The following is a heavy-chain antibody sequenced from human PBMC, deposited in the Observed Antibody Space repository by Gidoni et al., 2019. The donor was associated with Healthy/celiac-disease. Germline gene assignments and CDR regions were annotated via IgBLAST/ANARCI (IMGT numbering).Heavy chain of an antibody. V-gene: IGHV3-7*01. CDR1: GFTFSSYW. CDR3: ASAIAARPWVPGSAFDI. CDR2: IKQDGSEK. D-gene: IGHD6-6*01. Sequence: EVQLVESGGGLVQPGGSLRLSCAASGFTFSSYWMSWVRQAPGKGLEWVANIKQDGSEKYYVDSVKGRFTISRDNAENSLYLQMNSLRAEDTAVYYCASAIAARPWVPGSAFDIWGQGTMVTVSS. J-gene: IGHJ3*02.